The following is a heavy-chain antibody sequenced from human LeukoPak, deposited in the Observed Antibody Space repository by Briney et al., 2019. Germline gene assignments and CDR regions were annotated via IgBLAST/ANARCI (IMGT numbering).Heavy chain of an antibody. Sequence: SETLSLTCTVSGGSISSYYWSWIRQPPGKGLEWIGYIYYSGSTNYNPSLKSRVTISVDTSKNQFSLKLSSVTAADTAVYYCARGQGGARLYYYYGMDVWGQGTTVTVSS. CDR1: GGSISSYY. D-gene: IGHD4/OR15-4a*01. CDR2: IYYSGST. CDR3: ARGQGGARLYYYYGMDV. J-gene: IGHJ6*02. V-gene: IGHV4-59*01.